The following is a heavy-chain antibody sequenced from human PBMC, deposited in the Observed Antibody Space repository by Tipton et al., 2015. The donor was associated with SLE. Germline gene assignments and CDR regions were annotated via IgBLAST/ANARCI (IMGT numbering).Heavy chain of an antibody. CDR1: GFIFSTYG. J-gene: IGHJ4*02. D-gene: IGHD2-8*02. CDR3: AKERVDWSVGVCDTKGFGY. Sequence: SLRLSCAASGFIFSTYGMHWVRQAPGKGLEWVAFIRFNGGNKYYADSVKGRFTISRDNSKNTLYLQMNSLRADDTAGYYCAKERVDWSVGVCDTKGFGYWGQGTLVTVSS. V-gene: IGHV3-30*02. CDR2: IRFNGGNK.